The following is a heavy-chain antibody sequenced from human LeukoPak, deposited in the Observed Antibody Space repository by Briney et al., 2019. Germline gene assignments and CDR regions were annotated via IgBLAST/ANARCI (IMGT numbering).Heavy chain of an antibody. CDR1: GFTFSSSA. CDR2: ISGSGSGGST. J-gene: IGHJ4*02. V-gene: IGHV3-23*01. CDR3: AKSGYNRFDY. Sequence: RSLRLSCAASGFTFSSSAMSWVRQAPGKGLEWVSSISGSGSGGSTYYADSVKGRFTISRDNSKNTLYLQMNSLRAEDTAVYYCAKSGYNRFDYWGQGTLVTVSS. D-gene: IGHD5-24*01.